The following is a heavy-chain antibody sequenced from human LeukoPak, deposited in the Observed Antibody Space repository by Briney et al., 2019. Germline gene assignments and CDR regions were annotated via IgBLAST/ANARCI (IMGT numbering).Heavy chain of an antibody. Sequence: GGSLRLSCAASGFTFSNAWMSWVRQAPGKGREWVGRIKSKTDGGTTDYAAPVKGRFTISRDDSKNTLYLQMNSLKTEDTAVYYCHPVTTKGGWFDPWGQGTLVTVSS. CDR1: GFTFSNAW. V-gene: IGHV3-15*01. D-gene: IGHD4-17*01. CDR3: HPVTTKGGWFDP. J-gene: IGHJ5*02. CDR2: IKSKTDGGTT.